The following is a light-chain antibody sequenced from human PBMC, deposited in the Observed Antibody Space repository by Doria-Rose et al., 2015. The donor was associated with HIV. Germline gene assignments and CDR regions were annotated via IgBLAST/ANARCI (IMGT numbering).Light chain of an antibody. J-gene: IGKJ1*01. V-gene: IGKV3-20*01. CDR2: DGS. CDR1: QSFSSTY. Sequence: QSPGILSLSPGERATLSCRASQSFSSTYLAWYQQKPGQAPSLLIYDGSTRATGIPDRFSASGSGTDFTLTINRLEPEDFALYYCHQYGTSWTSGQGTKVEI. CDR3: HQYGTSWT.